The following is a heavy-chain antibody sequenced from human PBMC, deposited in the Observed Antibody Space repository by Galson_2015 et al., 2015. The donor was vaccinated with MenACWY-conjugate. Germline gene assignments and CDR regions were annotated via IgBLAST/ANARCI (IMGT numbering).Heavy chain of an antibody. CDR2: ISTSGSRT. CDR3: AKASFGVTIGEVFAFDS. D-gene: IGHD3-3*01. Sequence: SLRLSCAVSGFTFSTFGMSWVRQAPGKGLGWVAAISTSGSRTYYADSVKGRFIISRDNSDNSLYLQMNSLRAEDTAVYYCAKASFGVTIGEVFAFDSWGQGTMITVSS. CDR1: GFTFSTFG. J-gene: IGHJ3*01. V-gene: IGHV3-23*01.